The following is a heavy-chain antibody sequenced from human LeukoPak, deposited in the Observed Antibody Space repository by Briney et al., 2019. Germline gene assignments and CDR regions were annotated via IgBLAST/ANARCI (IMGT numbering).Heavy chain of an antibody. CDR2: VSCDWGTT. V-gene: IGHV3-64D*06. J-gene: IGHJ4*02. D-gene: IGHD3-10*01. CDR1: RFSLSRYN. CDR3: VRGLYGLGWDY. Sequence: PGGSLRLSCSASRFSLSRYNMHWGRQAPAKGLEFVSGVSCDWGTTDYADSARDRFTTSRDNSKNTLYLQMSSLRAEDTAIYYCVRGLYGLGWDYWGPGTLVTVSS.